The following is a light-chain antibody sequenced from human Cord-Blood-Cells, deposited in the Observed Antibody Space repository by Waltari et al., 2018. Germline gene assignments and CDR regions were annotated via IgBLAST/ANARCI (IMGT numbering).Light chain of an antibody. Sequence: EIVMTQSPTTLSVSPGERANLSCRTIQRVCRNLAGYQQNPGKATRLLIYGASTSATCTPARFSGSGSGTEFTLTISSLQSEDFAVYYCQQYITWWTFGQGTKVEIK. CDR2: GAS. CDR1: QRVCRN. CDR3: QQYITWWT. J-gene: IGKJ1*01. V-gene: IGKV3-15*01.